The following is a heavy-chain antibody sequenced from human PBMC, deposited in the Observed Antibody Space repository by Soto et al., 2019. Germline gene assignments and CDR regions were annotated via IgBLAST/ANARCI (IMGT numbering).Heavy chain of an antibody. J-gene: IGHJ6*02. CDR2: IYTSGST. V-gene: IGHV4-4*07. CDR3: ARDFGDSAPYRMAV. CDR1: GGSISSYY. D-gene: IGHD3-10*01. Sequence: PSETLSLTCTVSGGSISSYYWSWIRQPAGKGLEWIGRIYTSGSTNYNPSLKSRVTMSVDTSKNQFSLKLSSVTAADTAVYYCARDFGDSAPYRMAVRGQGTTVTVSS.